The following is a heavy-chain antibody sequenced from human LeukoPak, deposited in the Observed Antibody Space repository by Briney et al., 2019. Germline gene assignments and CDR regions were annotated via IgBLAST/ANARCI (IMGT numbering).Heavy chain of an antibody. V-gene: IGHV3-23*01. D-gene: IGHD6-19*01. J-gene: IGHJ5*02. CDR3: AKDPVVRTSGWYRNWFDR. CDR1: GFTFSNYA. CDR2: IDGYADNT. Sequence: GWSLRLSCAASGFTFSNYAMTLVRQAPGPGLEGVSAIDGYADNTYYADSVKGRFTISRDNAQSTLSLQMTSLRVEDTGVYYCAKDPVVRTSGWYRNWFDRWGRGTLVTVSS.